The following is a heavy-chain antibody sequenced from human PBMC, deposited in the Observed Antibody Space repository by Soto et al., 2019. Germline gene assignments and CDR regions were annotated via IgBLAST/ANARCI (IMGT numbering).Heavy chain of an antibody. J-gene: IGHJ4*02. CDR3: ARDPLGLYSSSSAFSY. Sequence: GGSLRLSCAASGFTFSSYAMHWVRQAPGKGLEWVAVISYDGSNKYYADSVKGRFTISRDNSKNTLYLQMNSLRADDTAVYYCARDPLGLYSSSSAFSYWGQGTLVTVSS. CDR2: ISYDGSNK. V-gene: IGHV3-30-3*01. CDR1: GFTFSSYA. D-gene: IGHD6-6*01.